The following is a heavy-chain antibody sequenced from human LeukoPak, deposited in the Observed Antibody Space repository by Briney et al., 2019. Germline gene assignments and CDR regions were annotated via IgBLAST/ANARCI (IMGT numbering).Heavy chain of an antibody. D-gene: IGHD6-13*01. CDR2: VKNDGST. V-gene: IGHV3-74*01. J-gene: IGHJ4*02. CDR1: GFTFSSRW. CDR3: HPLGYTSN. Sequence: GGSLRLSCVVSGFTSGFTFSSRWMHWVRQAPGKGLVWVSLVKNDGSTNYADSVKGRFTVSRDNAENTLYLQVNNLRVEDTALYFCHPLGYTSNWGQGTLVTVSS.